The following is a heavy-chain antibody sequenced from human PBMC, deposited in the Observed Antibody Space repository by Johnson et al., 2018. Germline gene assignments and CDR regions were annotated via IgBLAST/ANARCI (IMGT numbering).Heavy chain of an antibody. CDR3: GRDHFSSTSCYRWGMDV. V-gene: IGHV3-11*04. D-gene: IGHD2-2*02. CDR2: ISSSSSTV. CDR1: GGSFSGYY. Sequence: QVQLQQWGAGLLKPSETLSLTCAVYGGSFSGYYWSWIRQPPGKRLVWVSSISSSSSTVYYADSVKGRFTIARDNAKNSLYLQMNSLIDEDTAVYYCGRDHFSSTSCYRWGMDVWGQGTTVTVSS. J-gene: IGHJ6*02.